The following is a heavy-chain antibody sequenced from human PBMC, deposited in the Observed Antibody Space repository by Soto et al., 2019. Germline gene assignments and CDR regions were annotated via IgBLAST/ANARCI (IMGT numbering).Heavy chain of an antibody. V-gene: IGHV4-31*03. Sequence: ASETPSLTCTVSGGSISSGGYYWSWIRQHPGKGLEWIGYIYYSGSTYYNPSLKSRVTISVDTSKNQFSLKLSSVTAADTAVYYCARVAKLGTVTKEDYYYYYGMDVWGQGTTVTVSS. J-gene: IGHJ6*02. D-gene: IGHD4-17*01. CDR1: GGSISSGGYY. CDR3: ARVAKLGTVTKEDYYYYYGMDV. CDR2: IYYSGST.